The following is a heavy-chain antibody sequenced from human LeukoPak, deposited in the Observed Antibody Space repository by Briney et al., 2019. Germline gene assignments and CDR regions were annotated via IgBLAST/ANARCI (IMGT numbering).Heavy chain of an antibody. CDR1: GFTFSSYE. CDR3: AKSGYNRFDY. CDR2: ISSSGSTT. Sequence: GGSLRLSCAASGFTFSSYEMTWVRQAPGKGLEWVSYISSSGSTTHYADSVKGRFTFSRDNAKNSLYLQMNSLRAEDTAVYYCAKSGYNRFDYWGQGTLVTVSS. D-gene: IGHD5-24*01. J-gene: IGHJ4*02. V-gene: IGHV3-48*03.